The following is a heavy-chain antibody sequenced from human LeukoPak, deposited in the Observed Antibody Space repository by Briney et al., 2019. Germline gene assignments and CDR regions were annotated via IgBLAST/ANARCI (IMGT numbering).Heavy chain of an antibody. CDR1: GGSISSGGYY. Sequence: SQTLSLTCTVSGGSISSGGYYWSWIRQHPGKGLEWIGYIYYSGSTYYKPSLKSRVTISVDTSKNQFSLKLSSVTAADTAVYYCARGRPERVRGVIITFDYWGQGTLVTVSS. V-gene: IGHV4-31*03. CDR3: ARGRPERVRGVIITFDY. D-gene: IGHD3-10*01. CDR2: IYYSGST. J-gene: IGHJ4*02.